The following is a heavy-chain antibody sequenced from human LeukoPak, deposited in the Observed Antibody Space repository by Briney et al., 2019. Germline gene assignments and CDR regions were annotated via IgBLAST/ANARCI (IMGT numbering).Heavy chain of an antibody. CDR1: GGSISSYY. V-gene: IGHV4-59*01. CDR2: ISYSGNT. CDR3: ARGGGYNSPFGY. J-gene: IGHJ4*02. D-gene: IGHD5-24*01. Sequence: SETLSLTCTVSGGSISSYYWSWIRQPPGKGLEWIGYISYSGNTNYNPSLKSRVTISVDTSKYQFSLKLSSVTAADTAVYYCARGGGYNSPFGYWGQGTLVTVSS.